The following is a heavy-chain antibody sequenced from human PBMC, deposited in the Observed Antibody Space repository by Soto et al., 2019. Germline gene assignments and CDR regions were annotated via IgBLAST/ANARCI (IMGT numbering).Heavy chain of an antibody. CDR2: MNPNSGNT. CDR1: GYTFTSFD. Sequence: ASVKVSCKASGYTFTSFDINWVRQATGQGLEWMGWMNPNSGNTGYAQKFQGRVTMTRNTSISTAYMELSSLRSEDTAVYYCARISSYSDFWRAPSAAYYYYMDVWGQGTTVTVSS. V-gene: IGHV1-8*01. J-gene: IGHJ6*03. D-gene: IGHD3-3*01. CDR3: ARISSYSDFWRAPSAAYYYYMDV.